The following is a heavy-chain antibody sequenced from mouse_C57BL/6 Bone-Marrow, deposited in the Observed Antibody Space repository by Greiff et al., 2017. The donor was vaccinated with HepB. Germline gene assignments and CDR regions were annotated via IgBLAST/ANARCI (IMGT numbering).Heavy chain of an antibody. CDR2: IDPENGDT. J-gene: IGHJ3*01. V-gene: IGHV14-4*01. Sequence: EVQLQQSGAELVRPGASVKLSCTASGFNIKDDYMHWVKQRPEQGLEWIGWIDPENGDTEYASKFQGKATIPADTSSNTAYLQLSSLTSEDTAVYYCTTDSNYPFAYWGQGTLVTVSA. D-gene: IGHD2-5*01. CDR1: GFNIKDDY. CDR3: TTDSNYPFAY.